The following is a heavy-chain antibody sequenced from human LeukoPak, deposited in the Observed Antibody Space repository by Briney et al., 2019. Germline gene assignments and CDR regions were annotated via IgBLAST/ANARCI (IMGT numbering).Heavy chain of an antibody. CDR3: ADLSGYDDY. CDR2: IANDGRDK. V-gene: IGHV3-30*04. D-gene: IGHD5-12*01. J-gene: IGHJ4*02. Sequence: GGSLRLSCGASGFTFNSYPMHWVRQAPGKGLQWVAVIANDGRDKHYADSVKGRFTISRDNAKNSLYLQMNSLRAEDTAVYYCADLSGYDDYWGQGTLVTVSS. CDR1: GFTFNSYP.